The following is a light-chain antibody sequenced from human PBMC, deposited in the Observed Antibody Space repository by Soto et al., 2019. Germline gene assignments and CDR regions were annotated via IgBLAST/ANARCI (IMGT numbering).Light chain of an antibody. Sequence: EIVLTQSPGTVSLSPGEIDKLSCRASQSVSRYLAWYKQKPGQAPRILIYDASYRATGIPARFSGIGSGTEFILPIRSLEPEEFAIDDCQQRSNWITGVQWTRLEIK. V-gene: IGKV3-11*01. J-gene: IGKJ5*01. CDR2: DAS. CDR1: QSVSRY. CDR3: QQRSNWIT.